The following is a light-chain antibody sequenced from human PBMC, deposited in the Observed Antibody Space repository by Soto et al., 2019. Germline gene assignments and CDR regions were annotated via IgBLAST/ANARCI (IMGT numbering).Light chain of an antibody. Sequence: AIRMTQSPSSLSASTGDRVTITCRASQGISSYLAWYQQKPGKAPKLLIYAASTLQSGVPSRFSGSGSGTDFTLTISCLQSEDFATYCCQQYYSNPLTFGGGTKVEIK. CDR3: QQYYSNPLT. V-gene: IGKV1-8*01. CDR1: QGISSY. CDR2: AAS. J-gene: IGKJ4*01.